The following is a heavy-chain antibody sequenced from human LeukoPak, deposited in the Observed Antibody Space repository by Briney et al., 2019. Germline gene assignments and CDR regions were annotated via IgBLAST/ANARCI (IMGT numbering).Heavy chain of an antibody. Sequence: GGSLRLSCAAFGFTFSSYAMHWVRQAPGKGLEWVAVISYDGSNNYYADSVKGRFTISRDNSKNTLYLQMNSLRAEDTAVYYCARDSGYHFDYWGQGTLVTVSS. CDR1: GFTFSSYA. CDR2: ISYDGSNN. CDR3: ARDSGYHFDY. D-gene: IGHD3-22*01. V-gene: IGHV3-30-3*01. J-gene: IGHJ4*02.